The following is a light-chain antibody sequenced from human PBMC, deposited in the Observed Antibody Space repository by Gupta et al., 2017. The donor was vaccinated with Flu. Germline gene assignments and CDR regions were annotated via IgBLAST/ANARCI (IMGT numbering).Light chain of an antibody. CDR3: SLYTSSSTLV. V-gene: IGLV2-18*01. J-gene: IGLJ2*01. CDR1: SSDVRNYNR. Sequence: QSALTQPPSVSGSPGQSVTISCAGTSSDVRNYNRVSWYQQPPGTAPKLIIYEVSNRPSGVPDRFSGSKSGNTASLTISGLQAEDEADYYCSLYTSSSTLVFGGGTKLTVL. CDR2: EVS.